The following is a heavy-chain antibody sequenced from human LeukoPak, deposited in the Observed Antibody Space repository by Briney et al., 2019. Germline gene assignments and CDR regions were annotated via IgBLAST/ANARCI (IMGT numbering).Heavy chain of an antibody. V-gene: IGHV3-53*01. J-gene: IGHJ4*02. CDR1: GFTVSSNY. CDR2: IYSGGST. D-gene: IGHD5-18*01. CDR3: ARDRFRYSYGHNFDY. Sequence: PGGSLRLSCAASGFTVSSNYMSWVRQAPGKGLEWVSVIYSGGSTYYAGSVKGRFTISRDNSKNTLYLQMNSLRAEDTAVYYCARDRFRYSYGHNFDYWGQGTLVTVSS.